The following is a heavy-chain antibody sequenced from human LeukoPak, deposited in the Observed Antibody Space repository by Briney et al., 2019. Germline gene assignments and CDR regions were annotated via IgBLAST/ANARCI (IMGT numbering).Heavy chain of an antibody. J-gene: IGHJ4*02. CDR1: GFSLSTREVG. CDR2: IWWDDDR. D-gene: IGHD2-15*01. V-gene: IGHV2-5*02. CDR3: AHRPQRGVPPSF. Sequence: SGPTLVKPTETLTLTCTLSGFSLSTREVGVGWIRQPPGKALEWLAVIWWDDDRRYSASLKSRLTITKDTSKNQVVLTITNMDPVDTGTYYCAHRPQRGVPPSFWGQGTLVTVSS.